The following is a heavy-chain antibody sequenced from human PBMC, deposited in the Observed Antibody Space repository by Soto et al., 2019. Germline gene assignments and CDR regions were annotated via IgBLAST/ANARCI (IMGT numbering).Heavy chain of an antibody. D-gene: IGHD2-15*01. CDR1: GYTFTNYG. V-gene: IGHV1-18*01. CDR3: ARDPGAASFDF. CDR2: INTSNDNK. Sequence: QVHLVQSGAEVKKPGASVKVSCKASGYTFTNYGISWVRQAPGEGLEWVGWINTSNDNKLYAQKLQGRLTLTTDTSTSTAYMDLTTLRSDDTAVYFCARDPGAASFDFWAQGSLFTVSS. J-gene: IGHJ4*02.